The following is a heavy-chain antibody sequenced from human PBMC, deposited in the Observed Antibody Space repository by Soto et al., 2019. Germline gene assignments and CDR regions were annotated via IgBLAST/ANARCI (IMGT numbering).Heavy chain of an antibody. Sequence: QVQLVESGGGVVQPGGSLRLSCVASGFTFSTYVMHWVRQPPGKGLEWLAVIWHDDSNKYYEYSVKGRFTISRDNSKNTLYLQMNSLRAEDTAVYYCARDAVQNGIIRVGNYFDNWGQGTLVTVSS. J-gene: IGHJ4*02. D-gene: IGHD1-1*01. V-gene: IGHV3-33*01. CDR2: IWHDDSNK. CDR1: GFTFSTYV. CDR3: ARDAVQNGIIRVGNYFDN.